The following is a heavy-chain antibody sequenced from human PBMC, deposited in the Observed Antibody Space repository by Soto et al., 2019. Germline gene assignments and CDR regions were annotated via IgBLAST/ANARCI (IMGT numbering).Heavy chain of an antibody. D-gene: IGHD2-2*01. J-gene: IGHJ4*02. CDR2: IFSNDEK. CDR1: GFSLSNARMG. Sequence: QVTLKESGPVLVKPTETLTLTCTVSGFSLSNARMGVSWIRQPPGKALEWLAHIFSNDEKSYSTSLKSRLTITKDTSXXQXVXXMTNMDPVDTATYYCARILGYCSSTSCPYTINFDYWGQGTLVTVSS. V-gene: IGHV2-26*01. CDR3: ARILGYCSSTSCPYTINFDY.